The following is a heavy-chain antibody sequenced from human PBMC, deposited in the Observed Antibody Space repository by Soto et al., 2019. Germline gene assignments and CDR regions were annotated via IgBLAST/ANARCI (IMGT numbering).Heavy chain of an antibody. V-gene: IGHV3-23*01. J-gene: IGHJ3*02. CDR2: ISGDGLST. Sequence: GGSLRLSCAGSGSTFTDFTMTWVRQAPGKGLEWVSAISGDGLSTYYAGSVKGRFTISRDNSKTTLYLQINSLRAEDTAVYYCARRPDAFDIWGRGTMVTV. CDR3: ARRPDAFDI. CDR1: GSTFTDFT.